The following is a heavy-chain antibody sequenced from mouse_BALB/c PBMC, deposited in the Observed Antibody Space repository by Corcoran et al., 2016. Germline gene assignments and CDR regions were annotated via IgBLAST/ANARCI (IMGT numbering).Heavy chain of an antibody. J-gene: IGHJ2*01. D-gene: IGHD2-4*01. Sequence: EVQLQQSGPELVKPGASVTMSCKASGYTFTSYVMHWVQQKPGQGLEWIGYINPYNDGTKYNEKFKGKATQTSDKSSSTAYMELSSLTSEDSAVYYCASMMTYFVDCWWQGTALAVSS. CDR1: GYTFTSYV. CDR2: INPYNDGT. CDR3: ASMMTYFVDC. V-gene: IGHV1S136*01.